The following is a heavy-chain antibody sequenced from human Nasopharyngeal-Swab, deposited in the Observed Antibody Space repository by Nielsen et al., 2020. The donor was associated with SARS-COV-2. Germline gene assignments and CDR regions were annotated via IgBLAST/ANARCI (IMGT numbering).Heavy chain of an antibody. CDR3: ARAGKIQLWFNSLYYFDY. V-gene: IGHV1-8*01. Sequence: WERQAPGQGLEWMGWMNPNSGNTGYAQKFQGRVTMTRNTSISTAYMELSSLRSEDTAVYYCARAGKIQLWFNSLYYFDYWGQGTLVTVSS. D-gene: IGHD5-18*01. J-gene: IGHJ4*02. CDR2: MNPNSGNT.